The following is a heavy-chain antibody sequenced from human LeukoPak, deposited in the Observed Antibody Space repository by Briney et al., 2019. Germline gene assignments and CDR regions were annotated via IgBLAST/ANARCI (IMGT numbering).Heavy chain of an antibody. V-gene: IGHV1-2*02. D-gene: IGHD3-3*01. CDR2: INPNSGGT. J-gene: IGHJ4*02. CDR1: GYTLTELS. CDR3: ARFGAANYDFWSGYYKPFDY. Sequence: ASVKVSCKVSGYTLTELSMHWVRQAPGQGLEWMGWINPNSGGTNYAQKFQGRVTMTRDTSISTAYMELSRLRSDDTAVYYCARFGAANYDFWSGYYKPFDYWGQGTLVTVSS.